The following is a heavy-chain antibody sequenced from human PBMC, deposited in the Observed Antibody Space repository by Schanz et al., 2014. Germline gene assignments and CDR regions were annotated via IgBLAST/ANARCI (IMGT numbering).Heavy chain of an antibody. CDR1: GFTFSSYG. J-gene: IGHJ4*02. D-gene: IGHD4-17*01. Sequence: EQLLQSGGGLVQPGGSLRLSCAASGFTFSSYGMHWVRQAPGKGLEWVAVIWNNGVTKYYADSVRGRFTISRDRFQNTLYLRMSSLRAEDTAVYYCARPRFDYGEVDYWGQGTLVTVSS. V-gene: IGHV3-33*01. CDR2: IWNNGVTK. CDR3: ARPRFDYGEVDY.